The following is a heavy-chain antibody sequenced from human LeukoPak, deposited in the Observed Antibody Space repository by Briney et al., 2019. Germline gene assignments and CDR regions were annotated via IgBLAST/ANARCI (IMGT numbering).Heavy chain of an antibody. V-gene: IGHV1-46*01. CDR3: ARGYGDYVWDAFDI. CDR1: GYTFTNYY. J-gene: IGHJ3*02. D-gene: IGHD4-17*01. Sequence: GASVKVSCKASGYTFTNYYMHWVRQGPGQGLEWMGILNPSSGSTAYAQKFQGRVTMTRDTSTSTVYMELSSLRSEDTAVYYCARGYGDYVWDAFDIWGQGTMVTVPS. CDR2: LNPSSGST.